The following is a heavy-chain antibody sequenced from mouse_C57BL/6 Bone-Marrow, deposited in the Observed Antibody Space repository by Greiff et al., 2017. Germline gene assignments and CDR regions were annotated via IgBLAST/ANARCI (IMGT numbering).Heavy chain of an antibody. J-gene: IGHJ2*01. CDR1: GFNIKDYY. CDR3: TRSLIYYGTNY. CDR2: IDPEDGET. Sequence: VQLQQSGAELVKPGASVKLSCTASGFNIKDYYIHWVKQRTEQGLEWIGRIDPEDGETKYAPKFQDKATITADTSSNTAYLQLSSLTSEDTAVYYSTRSLIYYGTNYWGQGTTRTVSS. D-gene: IGHD1-1*01. V-gene: IGHV14-2*01.